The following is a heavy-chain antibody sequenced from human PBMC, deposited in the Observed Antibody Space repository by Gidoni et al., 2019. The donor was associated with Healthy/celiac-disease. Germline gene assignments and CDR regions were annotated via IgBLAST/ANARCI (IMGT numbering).Heavy chain of an antibody. Sequence: QVQLQQWGAGLLKHSETLSLTCAVYGGSFSGSYWSWIRQPPGKGLEWIGEINHSGSTNYNPSLKSRVTISVDTSKNQFSLKLSSVTAADTAVYYCASVTRTVTKGPGSATGDYDPRDAFDIWGQGTMVTVSS. V-gene: IGHV4-34*01. CDR1: GGSFSGSY. J-gene: IGHJ3*02. CDR3: ASVTRTVTKGPGSATGDYDPRDAFDI. D-gene: IGHD4-17*01. CDR2: INHSGST.